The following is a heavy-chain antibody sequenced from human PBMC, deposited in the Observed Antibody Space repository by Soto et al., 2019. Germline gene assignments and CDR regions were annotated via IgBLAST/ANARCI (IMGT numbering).Heavy chain of an antibody. J-gene: IGHJ4*02. CDR2: INPNSGGT. D-gene: IGHD3-22*01. V-gene: IGHV1-2*02. CDR3: AREEEVYYYDSSGYYQEDY. Sequence: GASVKVSCKASGYTFTGYYMHWVRQAPGQGLEWMGWINPNSGGTNYAQKFQGRVTMTRDTSISTAYMELSRLRSDDTAVYYCAREEEVYYYDSSGYYQEDYWGQGTRVTVSS. CDR1: GYTFTGYY.